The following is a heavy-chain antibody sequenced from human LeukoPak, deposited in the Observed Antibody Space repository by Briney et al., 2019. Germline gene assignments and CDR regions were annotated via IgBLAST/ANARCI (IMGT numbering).Heavy chain of an antibody. CDR1: GFSLSTSGMC. CDR3: ARIPAYYYDSSGNDY. Sequence: SGPTLVNPTQTLTLTCTFSGFSLSTSGMCVSWIRQPPGKALEWLARIDWDDDKYYSTSLKTRLTISKDTSKNQVVLTMTNMDPVDTATYYRARIPAYYYDSSGNDYWGQGTLVTVSS. D-gene: IGHD3-22*01. CDR2: IDWDDDK. J-gene: IGHJ4*02. V-gene: IGHV2-70*11.